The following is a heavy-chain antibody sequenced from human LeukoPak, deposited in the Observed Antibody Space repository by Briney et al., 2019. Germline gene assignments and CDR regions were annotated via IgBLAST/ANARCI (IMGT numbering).Heavy chain of an antibody. J-gene: IGHJ6*02. CDR3: ARDREGYYDILTGTHYYYGMDV. Sequence: GGSLRLSCAASGFTFSSYSMNWVRQAPGKGLEWVSSISSSSSYIYYADSVKGRFTISRDNAKNSLYLQINSLRAEDTAVYYCARDREGYYDILTGTHYYYGMDVWGQGTTVTVSS. V-gene: IGHV3-21*01. CDR2: ISSSSSYI. CDR1: GFTFSSYS. D-gene: IGHD3-9*01.